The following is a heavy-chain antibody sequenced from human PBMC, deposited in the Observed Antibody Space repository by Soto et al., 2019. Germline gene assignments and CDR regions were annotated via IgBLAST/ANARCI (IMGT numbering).Heavy chain of an antibody. CDR3: ARSPAYGDYANLDT. V-gene: IGHV4-4*07. CDR1: GDSVSKYY. CDR2: IYTTRSP. Sequence: SETLSLTCTVTGDSVSKYYWNWIRQPAGKGLEWIGRIYTTRSPNYNPSLKSRVTMSVDTSKNQFSLKLNLSSVTAADTAVYYCARSPAYGDYANLDTWGPGTLVTV. J-gene: IGHJ5*02. D-gene: IGHD4-17*01.